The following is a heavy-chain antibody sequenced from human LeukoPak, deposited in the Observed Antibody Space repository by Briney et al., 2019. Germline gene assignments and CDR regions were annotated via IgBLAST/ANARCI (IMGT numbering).Heavy chain of an antibody. CDR1: GDSVSGNSTA. V-gene: IGHV6-1*01. CDR2: TYYRYKWYN. J-gene: IGHJ3*01. Sequence: SQTLSLTCAFSGDSVSGNSTAYNWIRQSPSRGLEWLGSTYYRYKWYNDYAVSVKSRITINPDTSKNQLSLQLNSVTPEDTAVYYCARGGQGDGYSADEAFDFWGQGTMVTVSS. CDR3: ARGGQGDGYSADEAFDF. D-gene: IGHD5-24*01.